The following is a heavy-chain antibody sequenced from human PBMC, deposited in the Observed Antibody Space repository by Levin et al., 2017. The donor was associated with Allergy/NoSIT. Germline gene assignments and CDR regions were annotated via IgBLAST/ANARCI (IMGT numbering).Heavy chain of an antibody. V-gene: IGHV3-30-3*01. CDR3: ARGTYDILTGYNPPFDY. CDR1: GFTFSSYA. J-gene: IGHJ4*02. CDR2: ISYDGSNK. D-gene: IGHD3-9*01. Sequence: GGSLRLSCAASGFTFSSYAMHWVRQAPGKGLEWVAVISYDGSNKYYADSVKGRFTISRDNSKNTLYLQMNSLRAEDTAVYYCARGTYDILTGYNPPFDYWGQGTLVTVSS.